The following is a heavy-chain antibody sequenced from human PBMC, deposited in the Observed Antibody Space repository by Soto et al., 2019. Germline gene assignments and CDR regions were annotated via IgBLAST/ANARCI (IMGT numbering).Heavy chain of an antibody. CDR2: IYYRGTT. J-gene: IGHJ4*02. D-gene: IGHD1-26*01. V-gene: IGHV4-31*03. CDR3: ARVVSGSYLDY. Sequence: QVQLQESGPGLVKASQTLSLTCTVSGGTITTGGHFWSWIRQYPGKGLEWIGYIYYRGTTHYNPSLKSRVTISIDTSKNPFSLNLSSVTAADTAVYYCARVVSGSYLDYWGQGTLVTVSS. CDR1: GGTITTGGHF.